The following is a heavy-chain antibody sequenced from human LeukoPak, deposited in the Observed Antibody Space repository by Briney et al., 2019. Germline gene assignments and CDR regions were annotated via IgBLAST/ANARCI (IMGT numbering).Heavy chain of an antibody. CDR2: SNHSGSS. CDR3: AKDTYDSRGYYPWDH. Sequence: SETLSLTCSVSGYSISSGYYWGWIRQPPGEGLEWIGSSNHSGSSYYNPSLKSRVTILVDTSRNQFSLKLTSVTVADTAVYYCAKDTYDSRGYYPWDHWGQGTLVTVSS. J-gene: IGHJ4*02. V-gene: IGHV4-38-2*02. D-gene: IGHD3-22*01. CDR1: GYSISSGYY.